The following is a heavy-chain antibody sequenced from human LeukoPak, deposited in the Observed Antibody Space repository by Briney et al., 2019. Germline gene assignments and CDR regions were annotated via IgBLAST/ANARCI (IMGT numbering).Heavy chain of an antibody. CDR3: ARAYSRSSFDY. J-gene: IGHJ4*02. CDR1: GGSISSYY. CDR2: VYYSGST. V-gene: IGHV4-59*08. Sequence: PSETLSLTCTVPGGSISSYYWSWIRQPPGQGLEWIGYVYYSGSTNYNPSLKSRVTISIDTSKNQFSLTLNSVTAADTAVYYCARAYSRSSFDYWGLGTLVTVSS. D-gene: IGHD6-6*01.